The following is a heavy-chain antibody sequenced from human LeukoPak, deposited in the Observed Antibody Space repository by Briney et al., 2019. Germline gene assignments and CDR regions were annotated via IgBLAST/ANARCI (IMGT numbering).Heavy chain of an antibody. V-gene: IGHV3-30-3*02. CDR2: ISYDGSNK. Sequence: GGSLRLSCAASGFTFSSYAMHWVRQAPGKGLEWVAVISYDGSNKYYADSVKGRFTISRDNSKNTLYLQMNSLRAADTAVYYCAKTQGGIETAGTDYWGQGTLVTVSS. D-gene: IGHD6-13*01. J-gene: IGHJ4*02. CDR3: AKTQGGIETAGTDY. CDR1: GFTFSSYA.